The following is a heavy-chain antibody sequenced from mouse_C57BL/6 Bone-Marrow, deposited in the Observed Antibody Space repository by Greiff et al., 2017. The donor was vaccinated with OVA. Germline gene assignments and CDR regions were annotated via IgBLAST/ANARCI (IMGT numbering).Heavy chain of an antibody. CDR2: IYPGSGST. CDR1: GYTFTSYW. J-gene: IGHJ1*03. Sequence: QVQLQQPGAELVKPGASVKMSCKASGYTFTSYWITWVKQRPGQGLEWIGDIYPGSGSTNYNEKFKSKATLTVDTSSSTAYMQLSSLTSEDSAVDYCARSPYYGSSYWYVDVWGTGTTVTVSS. V-gene: IGHV1-55*01. CDR3: ARSPYYGSSYWYVDV. D-gene: IGHD1-1*01.